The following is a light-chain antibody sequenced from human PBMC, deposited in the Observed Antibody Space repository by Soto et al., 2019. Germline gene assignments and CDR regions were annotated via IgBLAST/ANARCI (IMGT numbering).Light chain of an antibody. CDR2: GAS. Sequence: EIVLTQSPATLSLSPGERVILSCRASQSVDISLAWYQQKPGQAPKLIIYGASSRATGTPDRFSGSGSGTDITLTISRLEPEDFAVYYCQQYGSSPVTFGQGTKVDIK. J-gene: IGKJ1*01. CDR1: QSVDIS. V-gene: IGKV3-20*01. CDR3: QQYGSSPVT.